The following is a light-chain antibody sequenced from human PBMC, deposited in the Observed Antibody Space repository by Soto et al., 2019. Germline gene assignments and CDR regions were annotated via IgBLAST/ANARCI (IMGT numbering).Light chain of an antibody. CDR2: KAS. V-gene: IGKV1-5*03. CDR3: QQYNSYSLT. J-gene: IGKJ4*01. Sequence: DSQMTQSPSTLSASVGDRITITCRASPGISTWLAWYQQKPGKAPKLLIYKASTLESGVPSRFSGSGSGTEFTLTISSLQPDDFATYYYQQYNSYSLTFGGGTKVEIK. CDR1: PGISTW.